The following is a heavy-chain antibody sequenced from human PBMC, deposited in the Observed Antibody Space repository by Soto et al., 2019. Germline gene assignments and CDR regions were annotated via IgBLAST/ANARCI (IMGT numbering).Heavy chain of an antibody. V-gene: IGHV3-11*06. Sequence: SXRLSCSASVFTFNDYHMIWIRHAPGKGLELVSYISNSGSHTNYADSVKGRSTISRDNAKNSLYLQMYSLRAEDTAVYYCANHYYDSRGYYLFEYWGQGTLVTVSS. CDR1: VFTFNDYH. D-gene: IGHD3-22*01. CDR2: ISNSGSHT. CDR3: ANHYYDSRGYYLFEY. J-gene: IGHJ4*02.